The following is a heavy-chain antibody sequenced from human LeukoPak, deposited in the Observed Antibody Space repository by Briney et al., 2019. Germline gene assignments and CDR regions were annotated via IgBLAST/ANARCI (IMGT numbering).Heavy chain of an antibody. CDR2: ITTSGATT. D-gene: IGHD1-1*01. J-gene: IGHJ4*02. V-gene: IGHV3-11*01. Sequence: GGSLRLSCAASGFTFSDYHMNWIRQAPGKGLEWVSYITTSGATTWYADSVKGRFTISRDDAKSSLYLQMNSLRAEDTAMYYCARVTTGAAEWGQGTLVTVSS. CDR3: ARVTTGAAE. CDR1: GFTFSDYH.